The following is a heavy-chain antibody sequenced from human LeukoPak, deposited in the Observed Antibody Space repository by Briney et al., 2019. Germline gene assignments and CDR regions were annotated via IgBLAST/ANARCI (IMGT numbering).Heavy chain of an antibody. CDR3: ARFKPCLNGYLKRVYLCYYMDV. V-gene: IGHV1-69*13. CDR2: IIPIFGTA. CDR1: GGTFSSYA. D-gene: IGHD3-9*01. J-gene: IGHJ6*03. Sequence: SVKVSCKASGGTFSSYAISWVRQAPGQGLEWMGGIIPIFGTANCAQKFQGRVTITADESTSTAYMELSSLRSEDTAVYYCARFKPCLNGYLKRVYLCYYMDVWGKGTTVTVSS.